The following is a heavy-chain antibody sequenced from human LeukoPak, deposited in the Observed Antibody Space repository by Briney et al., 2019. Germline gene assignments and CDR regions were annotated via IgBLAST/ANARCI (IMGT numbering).Heavy chain of an antibody. V-gene: IGHV4-39*01. CDR2: IYYSGST. Sequence: SETLSPTCTVSGGSISSSSYYWGWIRQPPGKGLEWIGSIYYSGSTYYNPSLKSRVTISVDTSKNQYSLKLTSVTAADTAVYYCARPYSSSWYSSFDHWGQGTLVTVSS. CDR3: ARPYSSSWYSSFDH. D-gene: IGHD6-13*01. J-gene: IGHJ4*02. CDR1: GGSISSSSYY.